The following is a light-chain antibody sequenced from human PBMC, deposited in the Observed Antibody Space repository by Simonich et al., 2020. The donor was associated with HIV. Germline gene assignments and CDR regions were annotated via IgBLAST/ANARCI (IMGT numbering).Light chain of an antibody. CDR2: GKS. CDR1: SSNIGAGYD. V-gene: IGLV1-40*01. CDR3: QSYDSSLSGSV. Sequence: QSVLTQPPSVSGAPGQRVTLSCTGSSSNIGAGYDVHWYQQLPGTAPNLLIYGKSNRPSGVPDRFSGSKSGTSASLAITGLQAEDEADYYCQSYDSSLSGSVFGGGTKLTVL. J-gene: IGLJ2*01.